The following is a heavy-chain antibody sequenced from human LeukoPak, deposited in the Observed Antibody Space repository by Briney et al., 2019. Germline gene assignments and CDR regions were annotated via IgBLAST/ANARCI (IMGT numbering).Heavy chain of an antibody. CDR1: GFTFSGSA. CDR3: TRRGYSSGWYEDY. J-gene: IGHJ4*02. V-gene: IGHV3-73*01. D-gene: IGHD6-19*01. CDR2: IRSKANSYAT. Sequence: QPGGSLRLSCAASGFTFSGSAMHWVRQASGKGLEWVGRIRSKANSYATAYAASVKGRFTIPRDDSKNTAYLQMNSLKTEDTAVYYCTRRGYSSGWYEDYWGQGTLVTVSS.